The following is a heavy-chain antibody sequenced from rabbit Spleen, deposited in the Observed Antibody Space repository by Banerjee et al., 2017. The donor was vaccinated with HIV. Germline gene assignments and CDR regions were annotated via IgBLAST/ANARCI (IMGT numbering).Heavy chain of an antibody. CDR2: IDPLFGIT. CDR3: ARDGTGGSYFAL. V-gene: IGHV1S47*01. D-gene: IGHD8-1*01. CDR1: GFPFSNKA. Sequence: QEQLEESGGGLVKPEGSLTLTCKASGFPFSNKAVMCWVRQAPGKGLEWIGYIDPLFGITYYANWVNGRFSISRENAQNTVFLQMTSLTAADTATYFCARDGTGGSYFALWGPGTLVTVS. J-gene: IGHJ6*01.